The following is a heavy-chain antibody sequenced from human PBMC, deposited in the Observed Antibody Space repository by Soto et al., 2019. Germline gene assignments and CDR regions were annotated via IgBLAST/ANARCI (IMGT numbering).Heavy chain of an antibody. J-gene: IGHJ5*02. Sequence: SETLSLTCTVSGCSIRSSLYYWSWIRQTPGKGLEWIGYIFDSGITHYNPSLKSRVAMSVDTSKNQFSLNLTSVTAADTAVYFCASQFCSGGACFNWFDLWGHGTLVTVSS. CDR2: IFDSGIT. D-gene: IGHD2-21*02. V-gene: IGHV4-30-4*01. CDR1: GCSIRSSLYY. CDR3: ASQFCSGGACFNWFDL.